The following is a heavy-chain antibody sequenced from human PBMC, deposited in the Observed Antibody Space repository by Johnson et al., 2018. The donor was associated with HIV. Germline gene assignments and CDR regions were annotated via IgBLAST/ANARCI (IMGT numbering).Heavy chain of an antibody. Sequence: QVQLVESGGGVVQPGRSLRLSCAASGFTFSSHVMHWVRQGPGKGLEWVAVISYDGTNNYYGDSVKGRFTISRDNSKNTVYLQMNSLRAEDTAVYYCAKEAIDILIGHDAFAICGHGTMVTVSS. CDR1: GFTFSSHV. D-gene: IGHD3-9*01. J-gene: IGHJ3*02. V-gene: IGHV3-30*18. CDR2: ISYDGTNN. CDR3: AKEAIDILIGHDAFAI.